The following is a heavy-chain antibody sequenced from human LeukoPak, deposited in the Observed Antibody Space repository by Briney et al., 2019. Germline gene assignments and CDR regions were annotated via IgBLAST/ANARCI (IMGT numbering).Heavy chain of an antibody. CDR3: AKGLLINSVRVYFDL. V-gene: IGHV3-30*18. D-gene: IGHD2-8*01. CDR2: LSSDGYNK. J-gene: IGHJ4*02. CDR1: RFTFSNYG. Sequence: PGGSLRLSCAASRFTFSNYGMHWVRQAPGKGLEWVAVLSSDGYNKDYADSVKGRFTISRDNSKNTLYLQMNSLRIEDTDVYFCAKGLLINSVRVYFDLWGQGALVSVSS.